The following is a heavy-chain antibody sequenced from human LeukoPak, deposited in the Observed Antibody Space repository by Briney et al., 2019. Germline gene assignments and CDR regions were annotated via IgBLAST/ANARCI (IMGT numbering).Heavy chain of an antibody. CDR1: GGTFSSYA. CDR2: IIPIFGTA. D-gene: IGHD3-10*01. Sequence: GASVKVSCKASGGTFSSYAISWVRQAPGQGLEWMGGIIPIFGTANYAQKFQGRVTITADESTSTAYMELSSLRSEDTAVYYCARAPAYGSGSYYNPYYFDYWGQGTLVTVSS. V-gene: IGHV1-69*13. CDR3: ARAPAYGSGSYYNPYYFDY. J-gene: IGHJ4*02.